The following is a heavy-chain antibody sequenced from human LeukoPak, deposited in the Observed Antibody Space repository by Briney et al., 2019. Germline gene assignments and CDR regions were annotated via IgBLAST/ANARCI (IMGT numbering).Heavy chain of an antibody. D-gene: IGHD6-19*01. Sequence: GGSLRLSCAASGFTFSTYAMYWVRQAPGKGLEWVSGIFGSGGSAHYADSVKGRFIISRDNSKSTIYLQVNSLRAEDTAVYYCGKTTTGYSSGRYPGWPVDNWGQGTLVTVSS. V-gene: IGHV3-23*01. CDR3: GKTTTGYSSGRYPGWPVDN. CDR1: GFTFSTYA. J-gene: IGHJ4*02. CDR2: IFGSGGSA.